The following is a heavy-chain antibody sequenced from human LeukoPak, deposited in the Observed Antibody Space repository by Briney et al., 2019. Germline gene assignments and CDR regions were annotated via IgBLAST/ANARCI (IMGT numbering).Heavy chain of an antibody. D-gene: IGHD5-12*01. Sequence: PSETLSLTCAVYGGSCSGYYWSWIRQPPGKGLEWIGEINHSGSTNYNPSLKSRVTISVDTSKNQFSLKLSSVTAADTAVYYCARGIQWLRRGGFDYWGQGTLVTVSS. J-gene: IGHJ4*02. CDR3: ARGIQWLRRGGFDY. CDR2: INHSGST. V-gene: IGHV4-34*01. CDR1: GGSCSGYY.